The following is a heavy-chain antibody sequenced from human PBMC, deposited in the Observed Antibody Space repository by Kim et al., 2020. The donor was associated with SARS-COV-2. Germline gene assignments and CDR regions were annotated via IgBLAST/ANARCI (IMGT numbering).Heavy chain of an antibody. Sequence: ADAVKVRFTISRDNSKNTLYLQMNSLRAEDTAVYYCAKYRAYYYYYGMDVWGQGTTVTVSS. CDR3: AKYRAYYYYYGMDV. J-gene: IGHJ6*02. V-gene: IGHV3-23*01. D-gene: IGHD4-4*01.